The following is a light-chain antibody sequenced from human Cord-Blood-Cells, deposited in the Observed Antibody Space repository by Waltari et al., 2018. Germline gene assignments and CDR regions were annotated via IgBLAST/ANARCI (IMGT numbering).Light chain of an antibody. CDR2: VAS. J-gene: IGKJ2*01. Sequence: DIQMTQSPSSLSASVGDRVTITCRASQSISSYLNWYQQKPGKAPKLLISVASSLKSGVPSRFSGGDSGPNSPFTIRVLQPENFPTYYGKQSTITPPSLLGRGTKL. V-gene: IGKV1-39*01. CDR1: QSISSY. CDR3: KQSTITPPSL.